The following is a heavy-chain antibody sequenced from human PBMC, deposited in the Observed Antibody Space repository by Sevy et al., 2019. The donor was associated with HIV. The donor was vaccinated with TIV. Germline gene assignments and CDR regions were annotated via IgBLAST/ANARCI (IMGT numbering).Heavy chain of an antibody. CDR1: GFTFSSYA. J-gene: IGHJ4*02. V-gene: IGHV3-30-3*01. D-gene: IGHD6-25*01. CDR2: ISYDGSNK. Sequence: GGSLRRSCAASGFTFSSYAMHWVRQAPGKGLEWVAVISYDGSNKYYADSVKGRFTTSRDNSKNTLYLQMNSLRAEDTAVYYCARERAGATRHFDYWGQGTLVTVSS. CDR3: ARERAGATRHFDY.